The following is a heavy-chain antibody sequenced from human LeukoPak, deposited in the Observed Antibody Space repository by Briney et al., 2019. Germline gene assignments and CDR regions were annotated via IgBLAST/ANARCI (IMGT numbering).Heavy chain of an antibody. CDR2: IYTNGST. D-gene: IGHD6-13*01. J-gene: IGHJ4*02. V-gene: IGHV4-4*07. Sequence: SETLSLTCTVSGGSISSYYCSWIRQPAGKGLEWIGRIYTNGSTNYNPSLKSRVPMSVDTSKNQFSLKLSSVTAADTAVYYCARDLGAAAWEGFDYWGQGTLVTVSS. CDR1: GGSISSYY. CDR3: ARDLGAAAWEGFDY.